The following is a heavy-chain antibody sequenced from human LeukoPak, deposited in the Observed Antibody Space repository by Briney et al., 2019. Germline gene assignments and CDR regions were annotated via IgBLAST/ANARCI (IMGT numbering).Heavy chain of an antibody. J-gene: IGHJ6*02. CDR2: MNPNSGNT. V-gene: IGHV1-8*01. Sequence: ASVKVSCKASGYTFTSYDINWVRQAPGQGLEWMGWMNPNSGNTGYAQKFQGRVTMTRNTSISTAYMELSSLRSEDTAVYYCARAQSSNYVLSRYYYYYGMDVWGQGTTVTVSS. CDR1: GYTFTSYD. D-gene: IGHD4-11*01. CDR3: ARAQSSNYVLSRYYYYYGMDV.